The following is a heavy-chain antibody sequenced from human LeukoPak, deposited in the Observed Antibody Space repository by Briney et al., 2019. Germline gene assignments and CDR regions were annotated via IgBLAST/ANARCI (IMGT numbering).Heavy chain of an antibody. D-gene: IGHD2-2*01. Sequence: SETLSLTCTVSGGSIISGDYYWSWIRQPPGKGLEWIGYIYYSGSTYYNPSLKSRVTISVDTSKNQFSLKLSSVTAADTAVYYCARDTGYCSSTSCNGSWFDPWGQGTLVTVSS. V-gene: IGHV4-30-4*01. CDR3: ARDTGYCSSTSCNGSWFDP. CDR1: GGSIISGDYY. CDR2: IYYSGST. J-gene: IGHJ5*02.